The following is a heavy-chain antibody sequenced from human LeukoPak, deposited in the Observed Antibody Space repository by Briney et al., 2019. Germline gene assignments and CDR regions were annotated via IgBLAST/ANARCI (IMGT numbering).Heavy chain of an antibody. D-gene: IGHD6-13*01. V-gene: IGHV3-33*01. CDR2: IWYDGSNK. CDR1: GFTFSSYG. Sequence: GESLKISCAASGFTFSSYGMHWVRQAPGKGLEWVAVIWYDGSNKYYADSVKGRFTISRDNSKNTLYLQMNSLRAEDTAVCYCARGVIAAAGIVDYWGQGTLVTVSS. CDR3: ARGVIAAAGIVDY. J-gene: IGHJ4*02.